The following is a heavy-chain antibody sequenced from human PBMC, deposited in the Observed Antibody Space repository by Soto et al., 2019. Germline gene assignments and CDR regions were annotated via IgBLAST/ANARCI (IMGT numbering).Heavy chain of an antibody. CDR2: FDPEDGET. Sequence: GASVKVSCKASGYTLTELSMHWVRQAPGKGLEWMGGFDPEDGETIYAQKYQGRVTMTEDTSTDTAYMELSSLRSEDTAVYYCARGRGGWFINQLLNAFDIWGQGTMVTVSS. J-gene: IGHJ3*02. CDR3: ARGRGGWFINQLLNAFDI. V-gene: IGHV1-24*01. CDR1: GYTLTELS. D-gene: IGHD2-2*01.